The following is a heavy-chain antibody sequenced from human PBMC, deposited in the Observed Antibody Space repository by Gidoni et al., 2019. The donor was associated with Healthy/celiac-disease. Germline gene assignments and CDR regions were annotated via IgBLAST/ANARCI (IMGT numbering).Heavy chain of an antibody. J-gene: IGHJ4*02. CDR1: GFTFSSYS. V-gene: IGHV3-48*02. CDR2: ISSSSSTI. Sequence: EVQLVESGGGLVQPGGSLRLSCAASGFTFSSYSMNWVRQAPGKGLEWVSYISSSSSTIYYADSVKGRFTISRDNAKNSLYLQMNSLRDEDTAVYYCARDGDIVVVPAATYFDYWGQGTLVTVSS. D-gene: IGHD2-2*01. CDR3: ARDGDIVVVPAATYFDY.